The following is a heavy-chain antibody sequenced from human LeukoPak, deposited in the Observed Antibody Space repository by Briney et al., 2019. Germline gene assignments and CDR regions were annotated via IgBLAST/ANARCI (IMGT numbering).Heavy chain of an antibody. CDR1: GGSISSYY. CDR2: IYYSGST. V-gene: IGHV4-59*08. CDR3: AREYSSSSGRKAFDI. J-gene: IGHJ3*02. Sequence: SERLSLTCTVSGGSISSYYWNWIRQPPGKGLEWIGYIYYSGSTNYNPSLKSRVTILVDTSKNQFSLRLSSVTAADTAVYYCAREYSSSSGRKAFDIWGQGTMATVSS. D-gene: IGHD6-6*01.